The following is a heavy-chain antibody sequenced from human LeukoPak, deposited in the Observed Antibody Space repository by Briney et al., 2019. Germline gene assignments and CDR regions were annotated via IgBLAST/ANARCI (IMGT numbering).Heavy chain of an antibody. D-gene: IGHD2-2*01. Sequence: PGGSLRLSCAASGFTVSSNYISWVRQVPGKGLEWVSVIYSGGRTYYADSVEGRFTISRDNAKNSLYLQMNSLRAEDTAVYYCARDPGYCSSTSCQKYYYYYGMDVWGQGTTVTVSS. CDR2: IYSGGRT. CDR3: ARDPGYCSSTSCQKYYYYYGMDV. V-gene: IGHV3-53*01. CDR1: GFTVSSNY. J-gene: IGHJ6*02.